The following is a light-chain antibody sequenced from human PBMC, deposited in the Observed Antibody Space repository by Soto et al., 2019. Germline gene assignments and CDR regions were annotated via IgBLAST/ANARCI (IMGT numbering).Light chain of an antibody. CDR1: SSDVGSYNR. Sequence: QSVLTQPPSVSGSPGQSVTISCSGTSSDVGSYNRVSWYQQAPGTAPKVMIYEVSNRPSGVPDRFSGSKSGNTASLTISGPQPKEEDYFYFFPSTRRNICFLGAGTKVT. CDR3: FPSTRRNICF. CDR2: EVS. J-gene: IGLJ1*01. V-gene: IGLV2-18*02.